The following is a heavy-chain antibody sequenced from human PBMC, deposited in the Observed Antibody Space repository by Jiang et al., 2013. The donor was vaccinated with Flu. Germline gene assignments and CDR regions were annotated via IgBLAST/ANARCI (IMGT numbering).Heavy chain of an antibody. V-gene: IGHV3-7*01. CDR2: KQDGSEK. D-gene: IGHD1-14*01. CDR3: TRETGRY. Sequence: KQDGSEKYYVDSVKGRFTISRDNAKNSLYLQMNSLRAEDTAVYYCTRETGRYWGQGTLVTVSS. J-gene: IGHJ4*02.